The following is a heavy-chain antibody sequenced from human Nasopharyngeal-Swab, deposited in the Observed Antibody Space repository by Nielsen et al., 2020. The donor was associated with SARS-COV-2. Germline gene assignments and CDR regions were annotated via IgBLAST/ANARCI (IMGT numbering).Heavy chain of an antibody. D-gene: IGHD1-26*01. V-gene: IGHV3-48*02. CDR3: ASVTGDPYWELAYDAFDI. Sequence: GESLKISCAASGFTFSSYSMNWVRQAPGKGLEWVSYISSSSSTIYYADSVKGRFTISRDNAKNSLYLQMNSLRDEDTAVYYCASVTGDPYWELAYDAFDIWGQGTMVTVSS. CDR2: ISSSSSTI. CDR1: GFTFSSYS. J-gene: IGHJ3*02.